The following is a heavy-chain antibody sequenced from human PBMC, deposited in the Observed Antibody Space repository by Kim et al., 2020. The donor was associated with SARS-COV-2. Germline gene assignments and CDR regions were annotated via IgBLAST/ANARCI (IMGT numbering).Heavy chain of an antibody. CDR2: IKSKTDGGTT. CDR1: GFTFSNAW. J-gene: IGHJ2*01. CDR3: TTDVGYYDSSGYADWYFDL. V-gene: IGHV3-15*01. D-gene: IGHD3-22*01. Sequence: GGSLRLSCAASGFTFSNAWMSWVRQAPGKGLEWVGRIKSKTDGGTTDYAAPVKGRFTISRDDSKNTLYLQMNSLKTEDTAVYYCTTDVGYYDSSGYADWYFDLWGRGTLVTVSS.